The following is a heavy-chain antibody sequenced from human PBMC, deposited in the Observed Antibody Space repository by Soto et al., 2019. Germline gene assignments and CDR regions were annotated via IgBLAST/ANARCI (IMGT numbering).Heavy chain of an antibody. D-gene: IGHD3-10*01. CDR2: ISAYNGNT. Sequence: QVQLVQSGAEVKKPGASVKVSCKASGYTFTSYGISWVRQAPGQGLEWMGWISAYNGNTNYAQKLQGRVTMTTDTSQSTAYMGLRSLGSEDTGEYCCARDLGQTHFDYWGQGALVTVSS. CDR3: ARDLGQTHFDY. J-gene: IGHJ4*02. V-gene: IGHV1-18*01. CDR1: GYTFTSYG.